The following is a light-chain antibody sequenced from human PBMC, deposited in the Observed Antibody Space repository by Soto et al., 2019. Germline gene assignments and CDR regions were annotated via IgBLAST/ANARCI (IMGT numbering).Light chain of an antibody. V-gene: IGKV3-20*01. CDR1: QSVSSN. CDR2: GAS. CDR3: QQYGGSPWT. Sequence: EIVMTQSPATLSVSQGERATLSCRASQSVSSNLAWYQQKPGQAPRLLIYGASSRATGIPDRFSGSGSGTDFTLTISRLEPEDFAIYYCQQYGGSPWTFGQGTKVDIK. J-gene: IGKJ1*01.